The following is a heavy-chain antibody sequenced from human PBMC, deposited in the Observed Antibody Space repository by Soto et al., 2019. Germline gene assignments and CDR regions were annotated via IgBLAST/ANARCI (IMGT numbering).Heavy chain of an antibody. V-gene: IGHV4-4*07. J-gene: IGHJ5*02. Sequence: PAETLSLTCTVTGGTISGYYWTWIRQSAGGGLEWIGRIYSSGSTNYNPSLKSRVTISLDTSMNHFSLRLSSVTAAGTAVYYCARGQRFSDWFDPWGQGTLVTVSS. D-gene: IGHD3-3*01. CDR2: IYSSGST. CDR3: ARGQRFSDWFDP. CDR1: GGTISGYY.